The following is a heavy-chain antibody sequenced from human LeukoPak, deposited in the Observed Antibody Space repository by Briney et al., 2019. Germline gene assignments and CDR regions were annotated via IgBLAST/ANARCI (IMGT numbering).Heavy chain of an antibody. CDR2: ISSSSSFL. CDR3: ARDPRSCSGDSCYS. V-gene: IGHV3-21*01. J-gene: IGHJ4*02. CDR1: GFTFSSYA. D-gene: IGHD2-15*01. Sequence: GGSLRLSCAASGFTFSSYAMSWVRQAPGKGLEWVSSISSSSSFLYYADSVKGRFTISRDNAKKSLYLQMNSLRAEDTAIYYCARDPRSCSGDSCYSWGQGTVVIVSS.